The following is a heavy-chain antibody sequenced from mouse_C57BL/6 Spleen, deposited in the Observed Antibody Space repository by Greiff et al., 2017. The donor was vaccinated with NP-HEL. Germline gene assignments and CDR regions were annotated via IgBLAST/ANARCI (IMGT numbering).Heavy chain of an antibody. J-gene: IGHJ4*01. CDR3: ARNIYDGYYYAMDY. CDR1: GFSLTSYA. V-gene: IGHV2-9-1*01. Sequence: VQLQQSGPGLVAPSQSLSITCTVSGFSLTSYAISWVRQTPGKGLEWLGVIWTGGGTNYNSALKSRLSISKDNSKSQVFLKMNSLQTDDTARYYCARNIYDGYYYAMDYWGQGTSVTVSS. CDR2: IWTGGGT. D-gene: IGHD2-3*01.